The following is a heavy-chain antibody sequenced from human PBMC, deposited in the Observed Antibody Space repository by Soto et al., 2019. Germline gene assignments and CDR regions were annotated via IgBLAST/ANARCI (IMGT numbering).Heavy chain of an antibody. CDR2: ISYDGSNK. Sequence: QVQLVESGGGVVQPGRSLRLSCAASGFTFSSYGMHWVRQAPGKGLEWVAVISYDGSNKYYADSVKGRFTISRDNSKNALYLQMNSLRAEDTAVYYCAKSGERYYGMDVLGQGTTVTVSS. CDR1: GFTFSSYG. J-gene: IGHJ6*02. V-gene: IGHV3-30*18. D-gene: IGHD3-10*01. CDR3: AKSGERYYGMDV.